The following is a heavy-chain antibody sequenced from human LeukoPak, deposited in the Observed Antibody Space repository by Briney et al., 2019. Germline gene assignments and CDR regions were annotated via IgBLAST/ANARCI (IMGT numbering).Heavy chain of an antibody. CDR2: ISAYKGNT. CDR1: GYTFTSYG. J-gene: IGHJ6*03. D-gene: IGHD1-7*01. Sequence: ASVKVSCKASGYTFTSYGISWVRQAPGQGLEWMGWISAYKGNTNYAQKLQGRVTMTTDTSTSTAYMELRSLRSDDTAVYYCARERITGTTNADNYYYYYYMDVWGKGTTVTVSS. V-gene: IGHV1-18*01. CDR3: ARERITGTTNADNYYYYYYMDV.